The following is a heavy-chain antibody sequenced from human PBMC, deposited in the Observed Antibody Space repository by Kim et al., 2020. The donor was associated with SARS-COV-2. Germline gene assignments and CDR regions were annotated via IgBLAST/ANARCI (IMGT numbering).Heavy chain of an antibody. CDR1: GFTFSSYG. CDR2: ISYDGSNK. Sequence: WGSLRLSCAASGFTFSSYGMHWVRQAPGKGLEWVAVISYDGSNKYYADSVKGRFTISRDNSKNTLYLQMNSLRAEDTAVYYCAKGPDDAFDIWGQGTMVTVSS. CDR3: AKGPDDAFDI. V-gene: IGHV3-30*18. J-gene: IGHJ3*02.